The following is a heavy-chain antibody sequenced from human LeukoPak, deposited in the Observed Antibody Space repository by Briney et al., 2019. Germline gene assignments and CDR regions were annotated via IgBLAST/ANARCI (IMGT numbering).Heavy chain of an antibody. V-gene: IGHV1-18*01. Sequence: ASVKVSCKASGHTFTSYGIIWVRQAPGQGLEGMGWISAYNGNTNYAQKLQGRVTMTTDTSTSTAYMELRSLRSDDTAVYYCAMGLSGYDTYYFDYWGQGTLVTVSS. D-gene: IGHD5-12*01. CDR2: ISAYNGNT. CDR3: AMGLSGYDTYYFDY. CDR1: GHTFTSYG. J-gene: IGHJ4*02.